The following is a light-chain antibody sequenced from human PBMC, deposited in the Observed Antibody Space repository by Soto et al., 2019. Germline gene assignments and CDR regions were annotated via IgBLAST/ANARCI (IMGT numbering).Light chain of an antibody. Sequence: QSVLTQPASVSGSPGQSITISCTGTSSDVGGYNYVSWYQQHPGKAPKLMIYEVSNRPSGVSNRFSGSKSGNTAPRTISGLQAEDEADYYCSSYTSSSTRVFGTGTKLTVL. J-gene: IGLJ1*01. CDR1: SSDVGGYNY. V-gene: IGLV2-14*01. CDR2: EVS. CDR3: SSYTSSSTRV.